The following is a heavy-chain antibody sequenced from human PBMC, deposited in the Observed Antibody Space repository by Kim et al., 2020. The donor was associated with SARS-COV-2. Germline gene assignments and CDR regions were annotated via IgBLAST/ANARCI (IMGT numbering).Heavy chain of an antibody. J-gene: IGHJ4*02. CDR2: MYYSGST. D-gene: IGHD5-12*01. Sequence: SETLSLTCTVSGVSMSRSSYYWGWIRQPPGKGLEWIGSMYYSGSTYYNPSLKSRVTISGDTSKNQFSLKMTSVTAADTAVYYCARLYSARPDYWGQGTLV. CDR1: GVSMSRSSYY. V-gene: IGHV4-39*01. CDR3: ARLYSARPDY.